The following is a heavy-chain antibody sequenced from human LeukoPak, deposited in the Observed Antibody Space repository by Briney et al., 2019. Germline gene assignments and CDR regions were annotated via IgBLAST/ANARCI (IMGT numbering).Heavy chain of an antibody. CDR1: GGSVSFYY. V-gene: IGHV4-4*07. CDR2: IYASGST. Sequence: SETLSLTCSVSGGSVSFYYWSWIRQPAGKGLEWIGRIYASGSTDYNPSLKSRLTMSVDTSKNQFSLKLTSVTAADTAVYYCAREGGSYNSFDPWAQGTLVTVSS. J-gene: IGHJ5*02. CDR3: AREGGSYNSFDP. D-gene: IGHD1-26*01.